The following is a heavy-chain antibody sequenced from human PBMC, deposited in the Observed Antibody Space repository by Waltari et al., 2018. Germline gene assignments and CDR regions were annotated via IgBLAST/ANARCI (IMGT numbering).Heavy chain of an antibody. D-gene: IGHD1-26*01. CDR3: ARDVEWGVGALGY. J-gene: IGHJ4*02. CDR2: INSDGTNI. Sequence: EVQLVESGGGLVQPGGSLRLSCAASGFTFSNYWMHWVRQIPGKGLMWVSRINSDGTNIVYADSVRGRFTISKDNAKNTLYLQMNSLSAEDTAVYYCARDVEWGVGALGYWGQGTPVTVS. CDR1: GFTFSNYW. V-gene: IGHV3-74*01.